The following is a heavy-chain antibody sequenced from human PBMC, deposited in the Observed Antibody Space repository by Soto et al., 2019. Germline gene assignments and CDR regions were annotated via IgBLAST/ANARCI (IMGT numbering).Heavy chain of an antibody. CDR2: ISTYNANT. CDR1: GYSFITYG. Sequence: QVQLVQSGGEVKKPGASVKVSCKASGYSFITYGISWVRQAPGQGLEWMGWISTYNANTNYAQKFQGRVTMTTDTSTSTAYMEVRNLRSDDTAVYYCARDHPAVVPNYGYWGQGTLVTVSS. J-gene: IGHJ4*02. CDR3: ARDHPAVVPNYGY. D-gene: IGHD2-15*01. V-gene: IGHV1-18*01.